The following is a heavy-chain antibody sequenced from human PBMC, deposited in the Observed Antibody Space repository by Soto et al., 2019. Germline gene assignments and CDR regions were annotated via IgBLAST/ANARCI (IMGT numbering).Heavy chain of an antibody. CDR3: ARMGLHLGELSRNGFDP. J-gene: IGHJ5*02. CDR1: GGSISSGDYY. V-gene: IGHV4-31*03. D-gene: IGHD3-16*02. Sequence: PSETLSLTCTLSGGSISSGDYYWSWIRHPPGKGLEWIGNIYYSGRTNYNPSLKSRLNISLDTSNNHFFLKLTSVTAADTAVYYCARMGLHLGELSRNGFDPWGQGTLVTVSS. CDR2: IYYSGRT.